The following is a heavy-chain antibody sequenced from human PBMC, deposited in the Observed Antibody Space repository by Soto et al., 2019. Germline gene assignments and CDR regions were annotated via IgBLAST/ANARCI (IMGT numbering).Heavy chain of an antibody. CDR2: IYYSGST. CDR1: GGSISSGGYY. CDR3: ARARSSGWAGGDY. J-gene: IGHJ4*02. Sequence: SETLSLTCTVSGGSISSGGYYWSWIRQHPGKGLEWIGYIYYSGSTYYNPSLKSRVTISVDTSKNQFSLKLSSVTAADTAVYYCARARSSGWAGGDYWGQGTLVTVSS. V-gene: IGHV4-31*03. D-gene: IGHD6-19*01.